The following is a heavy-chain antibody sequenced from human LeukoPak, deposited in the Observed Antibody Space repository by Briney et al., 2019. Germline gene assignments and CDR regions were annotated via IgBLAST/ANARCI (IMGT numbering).Heavy chain of an antibody. CDR3: ARGNTNAFDV. Sequence: GGSLRLSCAASGFTFSSYQMSWVRQAPGKGLEWVANTKQDEREKYYVDSVKGRFTISRDNAKNSLYLQMNSLRAEDTAVYYCARGNTNAFDVWGQGTMVTVSS. D-gene: IGHD1/OR15-1a*01. CDR1: GFTFSSYQ. CDR2: TKQDEREK. J-gene: IGHJ3*01. V-gene: IGHV3-7*05.